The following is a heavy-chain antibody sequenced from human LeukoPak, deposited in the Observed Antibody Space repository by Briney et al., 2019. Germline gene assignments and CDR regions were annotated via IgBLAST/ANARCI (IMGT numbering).Heavy chain of an antibody. D-gene: IGHD6-13*01. V-gene: IGHV1-2*02. CDR3: ARTYSSSWYKDLYYFDY. CDR2: IIPNSGGT. Sequence: ASVKVSCKASGYTFTGYYMHWVRQAPGQGLEWMGWIIPNSGGTNYAQKFQGRVTMTRDTSISTAYMELSRLRSDDTAVYYCARTYSSSWYKDLYYFDYWGQGTLVTVSS. CDR1: GYTFTGYY. J-gene: IGHJ4*02.